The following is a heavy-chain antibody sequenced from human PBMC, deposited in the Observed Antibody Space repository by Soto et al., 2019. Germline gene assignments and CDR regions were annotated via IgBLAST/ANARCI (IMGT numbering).Heavy chain of an antibody. D-gene: IGHD4-17*01. CDR1: GFTFSSYA. J-gene: IGHJ3*02. V-gene: IGHV3-23*01. CDR2: ISGSGGST. CDR3: AKGAATVIPLGGAFDI. Sequence: GGSLRLSCAASGFTFSSYAMSWVRQAPGKGLEWVSAISGSGGSTYYADSVKGRFTISRDNSKNTLYLQMNSLRAEDTAVYYCAKGAATVIPLGGAFDIWGQGTMVTVSS.